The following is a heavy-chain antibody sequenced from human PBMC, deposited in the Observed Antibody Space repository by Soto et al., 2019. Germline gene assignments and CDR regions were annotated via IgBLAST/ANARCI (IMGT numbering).Heavy chain of an antibody. Sequence: EVQLVESGGGLVKPGGSLRLSCAASGFTFSNAWMSWVRQAPGKGQEWDGRIKSKTDGGTTDYAAPVKGRVTISRDDSKNTLYLQMNSLKTEETAVYYCTTFSGWEGGDYWGQGTLVTVSS. CDR2: IKSKTDGGTT. D-gene: IGHD1-26*01. V-gene: IGHV3-15*01. CDR3: TTFSGWEGGDY. J-gene: IGHJ4*02. CDR1: GFTFSNAW.